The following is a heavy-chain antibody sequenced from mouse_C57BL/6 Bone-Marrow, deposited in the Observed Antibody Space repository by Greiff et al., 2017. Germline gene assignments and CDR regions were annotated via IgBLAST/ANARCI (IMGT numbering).Heavy chain of an antibody. J-gene: IGHJ4*01. CDR3: VTYAVDY. Sequence: EVMLVESGGGLVQPKGSLKLSCAASGFTFNTYAMHWVRQAPGKGLEWVARIRRKSSNSATYYADAVKDRFTISRDDSQSMLYLQMNNLKAEATAMYYCVTYAVDYWGQGTSVTVSS. CDR1: GFTFNTYA. CDR2: IRRKSSNSAT. V-gene: IGHV10-3*01.